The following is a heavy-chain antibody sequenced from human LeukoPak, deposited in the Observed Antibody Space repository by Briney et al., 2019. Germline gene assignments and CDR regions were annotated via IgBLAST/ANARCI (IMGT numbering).Heavy chain of an antibody. Sequence: GGSPRLSCAASGFTFSSYAMSWVRQAPGKGLEWVSDISGSGGSTYYEDSVKGRFTISRDNSKNTLYLQMNSLRAEDTAVYYCAKDQYSSSSGDFFDYWGQGTLVTVSS. J-gene: IGHJ4*02. V-gene: IGHV3-23*01. CDR3: AKDQYSSSSGDFFDY. CDR2: ISGSGGST. CDR1: GFTFSSYA. D-gene: IGHD6-6*01.